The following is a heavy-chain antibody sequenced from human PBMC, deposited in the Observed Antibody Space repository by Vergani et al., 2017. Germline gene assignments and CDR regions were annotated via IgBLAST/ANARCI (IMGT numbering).Heavy chain of an antibody. D-gene: IGHD3-16*02. CDR1: GFTFNHYA. V-gene: IGHV3-23*01. J-gene: IGHJ4*02. Sequence: EVQLLESGGDLVQPGGSLRLSCAASGFTFNHYAMNWVRQAPGKGLEWVSAISGSGGSTYYADSVKGRFTISRDNSKNTLYLQMNSLRAEDTAVYYCAKAPGVYYDYVWGSYRPGYFDYWGQGTLVTVSS. CDR3: AKAPGVYYDYVWGSYRPGYFDY. CDR2: ISGSGGST.